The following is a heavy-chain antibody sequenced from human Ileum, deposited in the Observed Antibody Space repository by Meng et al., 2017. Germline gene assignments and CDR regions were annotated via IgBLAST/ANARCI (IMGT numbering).Heavy chain of an antibody. D-gene: IGHD1-1*01. CDR1: GFTFSSYW. CDR2: IKQDGSEK. CDR3: AREKNWNDDAFDI. J-gene: IGHJ3*02. Sequence: GESLKISCAASGFTFSSYWMSWVRQAPGTGLEWVANIKQDGSEKYYVDSVKGRFTISRDNAKNSLYLQMNSLRAEDTAVYYCAREKNWNDDAFDIWGQGTMVTVSS. V-gene: IGHV3-7*01.